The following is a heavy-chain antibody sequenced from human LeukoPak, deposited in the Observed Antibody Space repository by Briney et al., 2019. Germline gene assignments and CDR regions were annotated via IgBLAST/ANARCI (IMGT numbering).Heavy chain of an antibody. CDR3: ARGGASELYYFDY. CDR2: IYNGGNT. V-gene: IGHV3-53*01. CDR1: EFTVSNKY. J-gene: IGHJ4*02. Sequence: GGSLRLSCAASEFTVSNKYMTWVRQAPGKGLECVSVIYNGGNTYYADSVKGRFTISRDNSKNTLYLQMNSLRAEDTAVYYCARGGASELYYFDYWGQGTLVTVSS. D-gene: IGHD2-15*01.